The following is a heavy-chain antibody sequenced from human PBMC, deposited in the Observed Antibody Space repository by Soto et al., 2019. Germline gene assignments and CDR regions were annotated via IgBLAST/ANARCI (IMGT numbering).Heavy chain of an antibody. CDR2: ISANNGNT. CDR1: GYTFTSYG. D-gene: IGHD3-16*01. J-gene: IGHJ3*01. V-gene: IGHV1-18*01. Sequence: QVQLVQSEAEVKKHGASVKVSCRASGYTFTSYGICWVRQAPGQGLEYMGWISANNGNTNYAQKFQGRVSLTTDTSTSTAYMELRSLRSDDTAVYYCARKPMGEAFDSWGQGTMVTVSS. CDR3: ARKPMGEAFDS.